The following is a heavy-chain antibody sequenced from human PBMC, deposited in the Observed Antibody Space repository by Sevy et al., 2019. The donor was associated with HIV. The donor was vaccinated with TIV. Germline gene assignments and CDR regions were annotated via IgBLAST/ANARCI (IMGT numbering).Heavy chain of an antibody. V-gene: IGHV4-31*03. CDR2: IYYSGTT. Sequence: SETLSLTCTVSGGSISSGGHYWSWIRQHPGKGLEWIGYIYYSGTTYYHPSLKSRVTISLDTSKNQFSLKLSSVTAADTAVYFCARDPNSDGTDAFHIWGQGTMVTVSS. CDR1: GGSISSGGHY. J-gene: IGHJ3*02. D-gene: IGHD1-1*01. CDR3: ARDPNSDGTDAFHI.